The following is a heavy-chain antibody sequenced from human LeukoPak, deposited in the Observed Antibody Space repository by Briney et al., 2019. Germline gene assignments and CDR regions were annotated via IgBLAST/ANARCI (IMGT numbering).Heavy chain of an antibody. J-gene: IGHJ3*02. CDR1: GGSISSSSYY. Sequence: SETLSLTCTVSGGSISSSSYYWGWIRQPPGKGLEWIGSIYYSGSTYYNPSLKSRVTISVDTSKNQFSLKLSSVAAADTAVYYCARHQVGPEAFDIWGQGTMVTVSS. V-gene: IGHV4-39*01. CDR3: ARHQVGPEAFDI. CDR2: IYYSGST. D-gene: IGHD1-26*01.